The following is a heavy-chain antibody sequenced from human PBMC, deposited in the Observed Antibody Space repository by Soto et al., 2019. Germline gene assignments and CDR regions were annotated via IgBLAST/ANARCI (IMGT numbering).Heavy chain of an antibody. CDR2: IDYSGTA. V-gene: IGHV4-39*01. CDR1: YGSISVSNVF. J-gene: IGHJ5*02. CDR3: ARTTGRHLDL. Sequence: GPGPGPPSETLSLTCTVSYGSISVSNVFWGWVRQPPVKGLEWIGNIDYSGTAYFTPSPGTRVSCPVHTSKNQFSLTLYSVTAADTAADYCARTTGRHLDLWGQGTLVTVSS. D-gene: IGHD4-4*01.